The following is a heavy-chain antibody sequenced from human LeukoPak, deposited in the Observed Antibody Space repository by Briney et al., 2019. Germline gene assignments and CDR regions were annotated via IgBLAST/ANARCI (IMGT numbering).Heavy chain of an antibody. CDR3: ARVLCSSTSCYAMRPKSVLRFDP. V-gene: IGHV4-39*01. D-gene: IGHD2-2*01. J-gene: IGHJ5*02. CDR2: IYYTGNT. Sequence: RTSETLPLTCTVSGGSISSSSYYWGWIRQPPGKGLEWIGSIYYTGNTYYNPSLKSRVTISVDTSKNQLSLKLSSVTAADTAVYYCARVLCSSTSCYAMRPKSVLRFDPWGQGTLVTVSS. CDR1: GGSISSSSYY.